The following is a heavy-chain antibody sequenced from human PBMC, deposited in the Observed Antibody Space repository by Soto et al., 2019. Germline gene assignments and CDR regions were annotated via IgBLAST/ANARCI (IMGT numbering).Heavy chain of an antibody. CDR3: ARDQGGTTLYYHGMDV. V-gene: IGHV3-30-3*01. CDR2: ISYDGSNK. CDR1: GFTFSSYA. D-gene: IGHD1-1*01. Sequence: QVQLVESGGGVVQPGRSLRLSCAASGFTFSSYAMHWVRQAPGQGLEWVAHISYDGSNKYYADSVKGRVTISSDNSKNTLYRQMNSLRPEDTALYHCARDQGGTTLYYHGMDVWGQGTTVTVSS. J-gene: IGHJ6*02.